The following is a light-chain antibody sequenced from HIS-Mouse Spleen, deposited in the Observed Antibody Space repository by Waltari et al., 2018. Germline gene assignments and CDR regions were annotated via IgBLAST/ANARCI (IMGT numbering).Light chain of an antibody. CDR2: EVS. V-gene: IGLV2-11*01. CDR1: SSDVGGYNY. J-gene: IGLJ2*01. Sequence: QSALTQPRSVSGSPGQSVTISCTGTSSDVGGYNYLSWYQQHPGKAPKLMIYEVSKRPSGVPDRFSGSNSGNTASLTISGLQAEDEADYYCCSYAGSYTFVFGGGTKLTVL. CDR3: CSYAGSYTFV.